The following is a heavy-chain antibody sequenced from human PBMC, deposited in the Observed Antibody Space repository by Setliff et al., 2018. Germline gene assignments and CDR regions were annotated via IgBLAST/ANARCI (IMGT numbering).Heavy chain of an antibody. CDR2: ISYDGSNK. V-gene: IGHV3-30-3*01. D-gene: IGHD1-26*01. CDR1: GFTFSTYA. J-gene: IGHJ3*02. CDR3: ARNPSGDI. Sequence: PGGSLRLSCAASGFTFSTYAMHWVRQAPGKGLEWVAVISYDGSNKYQADSVKGRFTISRDNSKNTLYLQMNSLRAEDTASYYCARNPSGDIWGQGTMVTVSS.